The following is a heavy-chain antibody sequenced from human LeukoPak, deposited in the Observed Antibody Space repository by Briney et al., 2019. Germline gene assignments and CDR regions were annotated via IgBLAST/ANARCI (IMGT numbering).Heavy chain of an antibody. D-gene: IGHD3-22*01. Sequence: GGSLRLSCAASGFTFDDYAMHWVRQAPGKGLEWVSGISWNSGNIGYADSVKGRFTISRDNAKDSLYLQMNSLRAEDTALYYCAKRGAYYDNSGYYTHWGQGTLVTVSS. V-gene: IGHV3-9*01. CDR1: GFTFDDYA. CDR3: AKRGAYYDNSGYYTH. J-gene: IGHJ4*02. CDR2: ISWNSGNI.